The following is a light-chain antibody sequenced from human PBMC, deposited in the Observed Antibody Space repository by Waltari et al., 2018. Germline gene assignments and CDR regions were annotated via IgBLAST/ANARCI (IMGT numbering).Light chain of an antibody. CDR2: DVS. CDR1: SSDLGGYNY. Sequence: QSALTQPASVSGSPGQSITISCTGTSSDLGGYNYLSWYQQHPGKAPKLMIYDVSKRPSGVSDRFSGSKSGNTASLTISGLQAEDEADYYCSSYAPSSTVFGGGTKLTVL. CDR3: SSYAPSSTV. J-gene: IGLJ2*01. V-gene: IGLV2-14*03.